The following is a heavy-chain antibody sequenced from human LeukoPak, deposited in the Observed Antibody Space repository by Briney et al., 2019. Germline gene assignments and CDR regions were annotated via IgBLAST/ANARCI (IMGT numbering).Heavy chain of an antibody. Sequence: GASVKVSCKASGYTFISYGISWVRQAPGQGLEWMGGIIPIFGTANYAQKFQGRVTITADKSTSTAYMELSSLRSEDTAVYYCHMDELYPDAFDIWGQGTMVTVSS. V-gene: IGHV1-69*06. CDR1: GYTFISYG. J-gene: IGHJ3*02. CDR3: HMDELYPDAFDI. D-gene: IGHD1-7*01. CDR2: IIPIFGTA.